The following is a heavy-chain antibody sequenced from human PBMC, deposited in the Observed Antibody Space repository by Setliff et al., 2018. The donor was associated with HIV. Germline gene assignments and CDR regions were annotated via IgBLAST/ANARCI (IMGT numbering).Heavy chain of an antibody. Sequence: PGGSLRLSCAASGFTFSSYAMSWVRQAPGKGLEWVSAISGSGGSTYYADSVKGRFTISRGNSKNTLYLQMNSLRAEDTAVYYCAKGGSGWPHYFDYWGQGTLVTVSS. CDR1: GFTFSSYA. J-gene: IGHJ4*02. D-gene: IGHD6-19*01. CDR3: AKGGSGWPHYFDY. CDR2: ISGSGGST. V-gene: IGHV3-23*01.